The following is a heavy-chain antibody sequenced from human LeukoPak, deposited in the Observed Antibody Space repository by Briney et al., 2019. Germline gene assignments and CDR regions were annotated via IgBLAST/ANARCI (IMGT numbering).Heavy chain of an antibody. D-gene: IGHD6-6*01. CDR1: GFTFSTYA. CDR2: ISGSGGST. Sequence: PGGSLRLSCAASGFTFSTYAMSWVRQAPGKGLEWVSAISGSGGSTYYADSVKGRFTIFRDNSKNTLYLQMSSLRADDTAVYYCARDVHYTSSKPGWPFDIWGQGTVVTVSS. CDR3: ARDVHYTSSKPGWPFDI. V-gene: IGHV3-23*01. J-gene: IGHJ3*02.